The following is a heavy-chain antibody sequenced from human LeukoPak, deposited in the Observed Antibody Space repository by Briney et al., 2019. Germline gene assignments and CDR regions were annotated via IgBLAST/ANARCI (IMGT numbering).Heavy chain of an antibody. V-gene: IGHV3-23*01. J-gene: IGHJ4*02. CDR2: ISGSGGST. D-gene: IGHD6-19*01. Sequence: GGSLRLSCAASGFSFSNYAMSWVRQAPGKGLEWVSAISGSGGSTYYADFVKGRFTISRDNSMNTLYLQMNSLRAEDTAVYYCAKDGESQGYSSGWYDYWGQGTLITVSS. CDR3: AKDGESQGYSSGWYDY. CDR1: GFSFSNYA.